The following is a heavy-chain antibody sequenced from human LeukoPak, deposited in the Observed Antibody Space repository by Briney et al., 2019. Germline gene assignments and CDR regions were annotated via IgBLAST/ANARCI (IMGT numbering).Heavy chain of an antibody. Sequence: SETLSLTCTVSGGSISSYYWSWIRQPPGKGLAWIGYIYYSGSTNYNPSLKSRVTISVDTSKNQFSLMLNSVTAADTAVYYCARERRSGTYYYFDYWGQGTLVTVSS. V-gene: IGHV4-59*01. CDR2: IYYSGST. J-gene: IGHJ4*02. CDR3: ARERRSGTYYYFDY. CDR1: GGSISSYY. D-gene: IGHD1-26*01.